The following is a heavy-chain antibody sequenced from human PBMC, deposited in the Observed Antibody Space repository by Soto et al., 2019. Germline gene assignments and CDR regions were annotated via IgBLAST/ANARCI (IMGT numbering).Heavy chain of an antibody. Sequence: QVQLVESGGSVVQPGRSLRLSCAASGFTFSSYTVHWVRQAPGKGLEWVALISYDGSNKYYADSVKGRFTISRDNSKNTLYLQMNSLRPEATALFYCARGPYDFWSGYIADAFDVWGQGTMVTVSS. CDR2: ISYDGSNK. CDR3: ARGPYDFWSGYIADAFDV. CDR1: GFTFSSYT. V-gene: IGHV3-30-3*01. D-gene: IGHD3-3*01. J-gene: IGHJ3*01.